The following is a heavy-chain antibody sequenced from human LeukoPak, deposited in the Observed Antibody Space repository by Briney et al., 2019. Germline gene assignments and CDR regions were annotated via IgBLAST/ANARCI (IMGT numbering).Heavy chain of an antibody. V-gene: IGHV4-39*01. CDR2: IYYSGST. Sequence: SETLSLTCTVSGGSISSSSYYWGWIRQPPGKGLEWIGSIYYSGSTYYNPSLKSRVTISVDTSKNQFSLKLSSVTAADTAVYYCASLALGYYNYWGQGTLVTVSS. D-gene: IGHD3-22*01. J-gene: IGHJ4*02. CDR3: ASLALGYYNY. CDR1: GGSISSSSYY.